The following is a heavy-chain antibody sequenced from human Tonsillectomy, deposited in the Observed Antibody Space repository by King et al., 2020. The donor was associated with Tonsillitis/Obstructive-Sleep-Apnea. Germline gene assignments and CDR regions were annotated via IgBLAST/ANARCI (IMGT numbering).Heavy chain of an antibody. CDR3: VSRHYENFDY. V-gene: IGHV3-64D*06. J-gene: IGHJ4*02. CDR2: IISNGGST. CDR1: GFTFSSYA. D-gene: IGHD4-17*01. Sequence: EVQLVESGGGLVQPGGSLRLSCSASGFTFSSYALPWVRQAPGKVLDYVSAIISNGGSTYYADSVKGRFTISRDNSKNTLYLQMSSLRAEDTAVYYCVSRHYENFDYWGQGTLVTVYS.